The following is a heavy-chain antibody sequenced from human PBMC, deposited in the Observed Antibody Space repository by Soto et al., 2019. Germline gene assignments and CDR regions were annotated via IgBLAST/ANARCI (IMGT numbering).Heavy chain of an antibody. Sequence: GGSLRLSCAASGFTFSSYGMHWVRQAPGKGLEWVAVIWYDGSNKYYADSVKGRFTISRDNSKNTLYLQINSLRAEDTAVYYCARGGDGMDVWGQGTSVTVSS. D-gene: IGHD2-15*01. J-gene: IGHJ6*02. V-gene: IGHV3-33*01. CDR2: IWYDGSNK. CDR1: GFTFSSYG. CDR3: ARGGDGMDV.